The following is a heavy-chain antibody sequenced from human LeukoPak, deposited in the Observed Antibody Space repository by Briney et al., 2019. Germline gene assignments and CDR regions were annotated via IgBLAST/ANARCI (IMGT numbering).Heavy chain of an antibody. CDR2: INHSGST. CDR1: GYSISSGYY. J-gene: IGHJ6*03. V-gene: IGHV4-38-2*02. D-gene: IGHD3-22*01. CDR3: ARARSLGYYDSSGYWSYCYYMDV. Sequence: PSETLSLTCTVSGYSISSGYYWGWIRQPPGKGLEWIGEINHSGSTNYNPSLKSRVTISVDTSKNQFSLKLSSVTAADTAVYYCARARSLGYYDSSGYWSYCYYMDVWGKGTTVTVSS.